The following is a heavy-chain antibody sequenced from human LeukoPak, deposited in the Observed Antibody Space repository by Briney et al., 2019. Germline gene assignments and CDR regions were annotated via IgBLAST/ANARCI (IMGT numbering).Heavy chain of an antibody. D-gene: IGHD3-22*01. CDR1: GFAFSTYS. CDR2: ISMSSTYI. Sequence: GGSLRLSCAASGFAFSTYSMNWVRQAPGKGLEWVSSISMSSTYIYNADSVKGRFTISRDNVKNSLYLQLNSLSAEDTAVYYCATGHYDISAYDYWGQGTLVTVSS. V-gene: IGHV3-21*01. J-gene: IGHJ4*02. CDR3: ATGHYDISAYDY.